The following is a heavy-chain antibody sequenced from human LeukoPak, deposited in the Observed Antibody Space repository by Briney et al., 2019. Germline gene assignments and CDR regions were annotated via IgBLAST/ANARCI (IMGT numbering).Heavy chain of an antibody. V-gene: IGHV1-18*01. J-gene: IGHJ4*02. D-gene: IGHD6-13*01. CDR2: ISAYNGHT. CDR1: GYTFTSYG. CDR3: AREYVYSSSCVDY. Sequence: ASVKVSCKASGYTFTSYGINWVRQAPGQGLEWMGWISAYNGHTNYAQRLQGRVTMTTDTSTSTAYMELSRLRSDDTAVYYCAREYVYSSSCVDYWGQGTLVTVSS.